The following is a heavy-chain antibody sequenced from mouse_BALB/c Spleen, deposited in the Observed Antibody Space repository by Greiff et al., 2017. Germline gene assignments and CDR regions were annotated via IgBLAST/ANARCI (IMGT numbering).Heavy chain of an antibody. CDR3: ARGGLRRYFDV. Sequence: DVMLVESGGGLVKPGGSLKLSCAASGFTFSSYAMSWVRQSPEKRLEWVAEISSGGSYTYYPDTVTGRFTISRDNAKNTLYLEMSSLRSEDTAMYYCARGGLRRYFDVWGAGTTVTVSS. V-gene: IGHV5-9-4*01. CDR1: GFTFSSYA. CDR2: ISSGGSYT. J-gene: IGHJ1*01. D-gene: IGHD2-4*01.